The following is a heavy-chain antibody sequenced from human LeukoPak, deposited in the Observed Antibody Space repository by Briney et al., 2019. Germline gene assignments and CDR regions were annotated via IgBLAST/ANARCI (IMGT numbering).Heavy chain of an antibody. Sequence: SETLSLTCTVSGGSISSYYWSWIRQPPGNGLEWIGYIYYSGSTNYNPSLKSRVTISVDTSKNQFSLKLSSVTAADTAVYYCAREGYSGSAGSDFDYWGQGTLVTVSS. CDR2: IYYSGST. D-gene: IGHD1-26*01. V-gene: IGHV4-59*01. CDR3: AREGYSGSAGSDFDY. CDR1: GGSISSYY. J-gene: IGHJ4*02.